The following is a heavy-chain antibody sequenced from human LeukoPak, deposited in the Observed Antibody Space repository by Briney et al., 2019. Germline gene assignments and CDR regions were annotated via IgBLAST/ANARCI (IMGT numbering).Heavy chain of an antibody. CDR3: ARVNSSRGFSNFDY. CDR2: IYYSGST. Sequence: SQTLPLTCTVSGGSISSGDYHWSWIRQPPGKGLEWIGYIYYSGSTYYNPSLKSRVTISVDTSKNQFSLKLSSVTAADTAVYYCARVNSSRGFSNFDYWGQGTLVTVSS. CDR1: GGSISSGDYH. J-gene: IGHJ4*02. V-gene: IGHV4-30-4*01. D-gene: IGHD1/OR15-1a*01.